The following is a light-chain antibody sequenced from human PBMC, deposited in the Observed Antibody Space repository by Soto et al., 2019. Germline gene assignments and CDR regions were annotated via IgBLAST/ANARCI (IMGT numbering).Light chain of an antibody. CDR1: ESIANN. Sequence: MTQSPATVSVSLGDSVSLSCRANESIANNLAWYQQKPGQPPRLLIYSASTRAPGIPARVSGGGSGTQFSLTISSLQSEDFALYYCHQYNEWPRGTFGPGSKVDI. CDR2: SAS. CDR3: HQYNEWPRGT. V-gene: IGKV3D-15*01. J-gene: IGKJ1*01.